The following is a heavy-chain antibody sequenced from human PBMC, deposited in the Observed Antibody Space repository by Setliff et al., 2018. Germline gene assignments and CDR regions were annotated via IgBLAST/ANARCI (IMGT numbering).Heavy chain of an antibody. CDR1: GYNFANHW. CDR3: ARLGRERSTFAWLDA. D-gene: IGHD1-1*01. CDR2: IDPGDSYA. Sequence: GESLKISCQASGYNFANHWIAWVRLMPGKGLEYMGRIDPGDSYADYSPSFEGLVTISADKSRTTVYLQWTSPQASDTALYLCARLGRERSTFAWLDAWGQGTQVTVSS. V-gene: IGHV5-10-1*01. J-gene: IGHJ5*02.